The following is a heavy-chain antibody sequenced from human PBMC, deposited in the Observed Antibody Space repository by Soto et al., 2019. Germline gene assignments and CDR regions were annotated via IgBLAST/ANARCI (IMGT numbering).Heavy chain of an antibody. V-gene: IGHV4-4*02. CDR2: IYHSGST. J-gene: IGHJ5*02. Sequence: QVQLQESGPGLVKPSGTLSLTCAVSSGSISSSNWWSWVRQPPGKGLEWIGEIYHSGSTNYNPSHKSRCTISVDKSKDQFSLKLSSVTAADTAVYYCARVMSGYGENWFDPWGQGTLGTVSS. CDR1: SGSISSSNW. CDR3: ARVMSGYGENWFDP. D-gene: IGHD5-12*01.